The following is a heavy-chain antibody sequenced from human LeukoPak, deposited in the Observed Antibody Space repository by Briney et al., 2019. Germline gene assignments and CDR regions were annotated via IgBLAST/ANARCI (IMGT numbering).Heavy chain of an antibody. CDR2: ISPGGPT. V-gene: IGHV3-23*01. J-gene: IGHJ4*02. CDR1: GFTFDDYG. Sequence: PGGSLRLSCAASGFTFDDYGMNWVRQAPGKGLEWVSGISPGGPTYYADSVKGRFTISRDDSKNTLYLQMKNLRAEDTAVYYCAKDGAWLRFDDWGQGILVSVSS. CDR3: AKDGAWLRFDD. D-gene: IGHD5-12*01.